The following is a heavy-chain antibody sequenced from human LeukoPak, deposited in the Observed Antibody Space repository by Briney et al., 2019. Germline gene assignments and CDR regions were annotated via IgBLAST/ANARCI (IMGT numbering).Heavy chain of an antibody. CDR1: GFTFDDYG. CDR2: INWNGGST. V-gene: IGHV3-20*04. Sequence: GGSLRLSCAASGFTFDDYGMSWVRQAPGKGLEWVSGINWNGGSTGYADSVKGRFTISRDNAKNSLYLQMNSLRAEDTALYYCARGMGTDIVATVDYWGRGTLVTVSS. CDR3: ARGMGTDIVATVDY. J-gene: IGHJ4*02. D-gene: IGHD5-12*01.